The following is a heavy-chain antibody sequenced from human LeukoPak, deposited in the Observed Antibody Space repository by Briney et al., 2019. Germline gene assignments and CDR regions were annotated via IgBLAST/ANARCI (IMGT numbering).Heavy chain of an antibody. CDR3: ARGTYYDFWSGPDAFDI. Sequence: PSETLSLTCTVSGGSISSGSYYWSWIRQPAGKGLEWIGRIYTSGSTNYNPSLKSRVTISVDTSKNQFSLKLSSVTAADTAVYYCARGTYYDFWSGPDAFDIWGQGTMVTVSS. J-gene: IGHJ3*02. D-gene: IGHD3-3*01. CDR1: GGSISSGSYY. V-gene: IGHV4-61*02. CDR2: IYTSGST.